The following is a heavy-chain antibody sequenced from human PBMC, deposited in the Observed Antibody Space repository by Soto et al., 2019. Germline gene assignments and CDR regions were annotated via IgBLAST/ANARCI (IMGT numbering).Heavy chain of an antibody. CDR1: GYTFTGYY. J-gene: IGHJ6*02. CDR3: ARGSSWYPARDYYYYGMDV. CDR2: INPNSGGT. D-gene: IGHD6-13*01. Sequence: ASVKVSCKASGYTFTGYYMHWVRQAPGQGLEWMGWINPNSGGTNYAQKFQGWVTMTRDTSISTAYMGLSRLRSDDTAVYYCARGSSWYPARDYYYYGMDVWGQGTTVTVSS. V-gene: IGHV1-2*04.